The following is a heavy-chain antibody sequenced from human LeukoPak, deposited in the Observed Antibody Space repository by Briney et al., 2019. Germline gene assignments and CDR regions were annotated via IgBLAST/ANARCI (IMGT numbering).Heavy chain of an antibody. J-gene: IGHJ4*02. CDR2: IYPGDSET. D-gene: IGHD1-26*01. CDR1: GYTFTNYW. Sequence: GESLKISCKGSGYTFTNYWIGWVRQMPGKGLEWMGIIYPGDSETTYSPSFQGQVTISADKSISTAYLQWSSLKASDTAMYYCARSSGSYFSYYFDYWGQGALVTVSS. CDR3: ARSSGSYFSYYFDY. V-gene: IGHV5-51*01.